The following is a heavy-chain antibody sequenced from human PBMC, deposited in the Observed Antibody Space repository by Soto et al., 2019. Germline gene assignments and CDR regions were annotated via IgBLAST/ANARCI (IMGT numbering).Heavy chain of an antibody. Sequence: QITLKESGPPLVRPAQTLTLTCAFSGFSLTTTSMGVAWIRQPPGKALEWLALIYWDDDQRYSPSLKDRLTNAKDTSRSLVDLTNSNMNPEDTGTYFCEHAGDSDLLSFDHWGPGTLITVSS. CDR2: IYWDDDQ. J-gene: IGHJ4*02. V-gene: IGHV2-5*02. CDR1: GFSLTTTSMG. D-gene: IGHD2-15*01. CDR3: EHAGDSDLLSFDH.